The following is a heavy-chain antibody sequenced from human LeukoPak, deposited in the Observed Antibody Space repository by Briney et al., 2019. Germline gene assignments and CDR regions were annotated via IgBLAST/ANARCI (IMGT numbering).Heavy chain of an antibody. D-gene: IGHD1-7*01. V-gene: IGHV1-8*01. CDR1: GHTFTSYD. Sequence: GASVKVSCKASGHTFTSYDINWVRQATGQGLEWMGWMNPNSGNTGYAQKFQGRVTMTRNTSISTAYMELSSLRSEDTAVYYCARGTDWNSPVGMDVWGQGTTVTVSS. CDR2: MNPNSGNT. J-gene: IGHJ6*02. CDR3: ARGTDWNSPVGMDV.